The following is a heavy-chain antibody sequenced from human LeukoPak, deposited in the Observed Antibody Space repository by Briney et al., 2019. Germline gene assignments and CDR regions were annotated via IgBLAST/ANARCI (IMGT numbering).Heavy chain of an antibody. V-gene: IGHV4-39*01. CDR3: ARVIPSDDFWSGYYMSHFDY. CDR1: GGSISSSSYY. CDR2: IYYSGST. D-gene: IGHD3-3*01. Sequence: SETLSLTCTVSGGSISSSSYYWGWIRQPPGKGLEWIGSIYYSGSTYYNPSLKSRVTISVDTSKNQFSLKLSSVTAADTAVYYCARVIPSDDFWSGYYMSHFDYWGQGTLVTVSS. J-gene: IGHJ4*02.